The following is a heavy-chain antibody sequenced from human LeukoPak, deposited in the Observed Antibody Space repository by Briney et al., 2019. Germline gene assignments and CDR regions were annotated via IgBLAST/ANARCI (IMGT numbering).Heavy chain of an antibody. J-gene: IGHJ4*02. CDR1: GGSISSYY. V-gene: IGHV4-59*08. D-gene: IGHD6-6*01. CDR3: ASLLTVSSSGRDY. Sequence: SETLSLTCAVSGGSISSYYWSWIRQPPGKGLEYIGYVYHTGSTNYNPSPKSRVTISLDTPENQFSLKLTSVTAADTAVYYCASLLTVSSSGRDYWGQGTLVTVSS. CDR2: VYHTGST.